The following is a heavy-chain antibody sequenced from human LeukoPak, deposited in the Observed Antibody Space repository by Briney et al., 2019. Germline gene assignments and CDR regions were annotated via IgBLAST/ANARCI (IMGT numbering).Heavy chain of an antibody. V-gene: IGHV4-39*01. Sequence: SETLSLICIVSGASISGSTYYWGWIRQPPGKGLEWIGSIYSSGSTRYSPSLKSRVTMSVDTSKNQLSLELTSVTAADTALYYCARHVSSWFREFDFWGQGTLVTVSS. J-gene: IGHJ4*02. D-gene: IGHD6-13*01. CDR2: IYSSGST. CDR1: GASISGSTYY. CDR3: ARHVSSWFREFDF.